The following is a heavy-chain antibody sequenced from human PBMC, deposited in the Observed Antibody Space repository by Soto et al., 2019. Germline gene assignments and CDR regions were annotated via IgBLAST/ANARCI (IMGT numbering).Heavy chain of an antibody. CDR1: GGSISSYY. CDR3: ARAFYNHDAFDI. D-gene: IGHD1-1*01. CDR2: IYYSGST. Sequence: SETLSLTCTVSGGSISSYYWSWIRQPPGKGLEWIGYIYYSGSTNYNPSLKSRVTISVDTSKNQFSLKLSSATAADTAVYYCARAFYNHDAFDIWGQGTMVTVSS. V-gene: IGHV4-59*01. J-gene: IGHJ3*02.